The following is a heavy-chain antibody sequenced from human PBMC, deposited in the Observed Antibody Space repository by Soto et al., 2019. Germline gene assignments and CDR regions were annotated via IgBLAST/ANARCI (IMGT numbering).Heavy chain of an antibody. CDR3: ARDRNSVAGTFDY. Sequence: GGSLRLSCAASGFTFSSYSMNWVRQAPGKGLEWVSSISSSSSYIYYADSVKGRFTISRDNAKNSLYLQMNSLRAEDTAVYYCARDRNSVAGTFDYWGQGTLATVSS. D-gene: IGHD6-19*01. J-gene: IGHJ4*02. CDR2: ISSSSSYI. V-gene: IGHV3-21*01. CDR1: GFTFSSYS.